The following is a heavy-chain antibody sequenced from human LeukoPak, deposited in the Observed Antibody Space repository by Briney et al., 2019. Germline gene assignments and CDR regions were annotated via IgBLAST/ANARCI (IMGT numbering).Heavy chain of an antibody. CDR1: GFTVSSIY. V-gene: IGHV3-53*01. CDR2: INAADTT. Sequence: GGSLRLSCAASGFTVSSIYMSWFRQAPGKGLEWVSLINAADTTFYADSVRGRFTISRDSSKNTLYLQMDSLRAEDTAFYSCARGRGYIFDYWGQGILVAVSS. J-gene: IGHJ4*02. CDR3: ARGRGYIFDY. D-gene: IGHD5-24*01.